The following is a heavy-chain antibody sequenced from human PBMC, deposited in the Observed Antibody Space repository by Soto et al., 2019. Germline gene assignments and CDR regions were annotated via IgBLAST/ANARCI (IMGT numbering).Heavy chain of an antibody. D-gene: IGHD2-15*01. CDR3: ARDSISGGGNPGDWFDP. J-gene: IGHJ5*02. CDR2: IIPIFGTA. V-gene: IGHV1-69*01. Sequence: QVQLVQSGAEVKKPGSSVKVSCKASGGTFSSYAISWVRQAPGQGLEWMGGIIPIFGTANYAQKFQGRVMITADESTSTAYMELSSLRSEDTAVYYCARDSISGGGNPGDWFDPWGQGTLVTVSS. CDR1: GGTFSSYA.